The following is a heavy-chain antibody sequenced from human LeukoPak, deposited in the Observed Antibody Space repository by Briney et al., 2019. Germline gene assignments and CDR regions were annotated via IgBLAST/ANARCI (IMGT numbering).Heavy chain of an antibody. CDR2: ITASSTAI. J-gene: IGHJ3*02. CDR3: ARVRRTSIIWYVEKPRYPDALDI. V-gene: IGHV3-21*04. CDR1: GFTFNTYT. D-gene: IGHD6-13*01. Sequence: GGSLRLSCAASGFTFNTYTMNWVRQAPEKGLEWVSSITASSTAIYSADSVKGRFTISRDNAKNFLYLQMNSLRAEDTAVYYCARVRRTSIIWYVEKPRYPDALDIWGQGTMVTVSS.